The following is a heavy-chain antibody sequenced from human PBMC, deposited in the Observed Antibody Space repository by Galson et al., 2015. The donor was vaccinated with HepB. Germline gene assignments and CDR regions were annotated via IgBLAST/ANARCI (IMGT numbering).Heavy chain of an antibody. CDR3: ATSKYDFWSGLFDF. V-gene: IGHV1-24*01. J-gene: IGHJ4*02. D-gene: IGHD3-3*01. Sequence: SCKVSGYTLTAFSMHWVRQSPEKGLEWMGGFDPENSETIYAQKFRGRVTMTEDTPTDTAYMELRSLRSDDTAVYYCATSKYDFWSGLFDFWGQGTLVSVSS. CDR1: GYTLTAFS. CDR2: FDPENSET.